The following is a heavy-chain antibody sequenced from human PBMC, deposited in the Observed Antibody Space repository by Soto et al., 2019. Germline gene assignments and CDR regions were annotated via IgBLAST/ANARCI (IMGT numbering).Heavy chain of an antibody. D-gene: IGHD6-13*01. Sequence: SETLSLSCTVSGGSISSYYWSWIRQPPGKGLEWIGHIYYSGSTNYNPSLKSRVTISVDTSKNQFSLKLSSVTAADTAVYYCARVSSWYASTPAIDYWGQGTLVTVSS. CDR2: IYYSGST. CDR3: ARVSSWYASTPAIDY. CDR1: GGSISSYY. J-gene: IGHJ4*02. V-gene: IGHV4-59*01.